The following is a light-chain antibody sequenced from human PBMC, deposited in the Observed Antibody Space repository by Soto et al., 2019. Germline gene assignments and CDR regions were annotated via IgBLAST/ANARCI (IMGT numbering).Light chain of an antibody. J-gene: IGLJ2*01. Sequence: QSVLTQPPSASGTPGQRVTISCSGSSSNIGSNTVNWYQQLPGTAPKLLIYNNYQRPSGVPDRFSGSKSGTSASLAISGLQSEDEADYYCAAWDDSLNDVVFCGGTKLTVL. CDR3: AAWDDSLNDVV. V-gene: IGLV1-44*01. CDR1: SSNIGSNT. CDR2: NNY.